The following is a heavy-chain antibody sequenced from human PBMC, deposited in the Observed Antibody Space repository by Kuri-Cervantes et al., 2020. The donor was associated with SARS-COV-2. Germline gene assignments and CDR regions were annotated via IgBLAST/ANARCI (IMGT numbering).Heavy chain of an antibody. J-gene: IGHJ6*02. CDR2: IDPSDSYT. D-gene: IGHD3-22*01. CDR1: GYSFTSYW. Sequence: GESLKTSCKGSGYSFTSYWNSWVRQMPGKGLEWMGRIDPSDSYTNYSPSFHGHVTISADKSISTSYLQWSSLKASDTAMYYCARHDYDSSGYYYVYYGMDVWGQGTTVTVSS. CDR3: ARHDYDSSGYYYVYYGMDV. V-gene: IGHV5-10-1*01.